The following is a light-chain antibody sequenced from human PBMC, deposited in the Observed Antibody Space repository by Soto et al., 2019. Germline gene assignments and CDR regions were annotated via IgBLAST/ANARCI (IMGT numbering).Light chain of an antibody. Sequence: EIVMTQSPATLSVSPGERATLSCMASQSVSSDLAWYQQTPGQAPRVLIYGASTRATGIPARFSGSGSGTECPITISNRQSNDFGVYFCQQYNKWPPLTLGGGTKVEIK. V-gene: IGKV3-15*01. CDR1: QSVSSD. CDR3: QQYNKWPPLT. CDR2: GAS. J-gene: IGKJ4*01.